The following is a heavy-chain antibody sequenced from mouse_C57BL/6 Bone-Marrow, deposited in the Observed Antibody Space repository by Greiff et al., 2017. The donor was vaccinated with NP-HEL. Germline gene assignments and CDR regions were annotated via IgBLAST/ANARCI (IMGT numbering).Heavy chain of an antibody. Sequence: EVQLVESGAELVRPGASVKLSCTASGFNIKDDYMHWVKQRPEQGLEWIGWIDPENGDTEYASKFQGKATITADTSSNTAYLQLSSLTSEDTAVYYCTTSGMRFAYWGQGTLVTVSA. CDR1: GFNIKDDY. V-gene: IGHV14-4*01. CDR3: TTSGMRFAY. CDR2: IDPENGDT. J-gene: IGHJ3*01.